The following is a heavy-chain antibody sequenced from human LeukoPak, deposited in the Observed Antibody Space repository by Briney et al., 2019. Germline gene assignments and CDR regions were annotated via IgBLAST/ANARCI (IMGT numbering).Heavy chain of an antibody. J-gene: IGHJ6*03. CDR3: ARDRVAARQWGYYYYMDV. D-gene: IGHD6-6*01. Sequence: GGSLRLSCAASGFTFSTYWMSWVRQAPGKGLEWVANIKQDGSEKYYVDSVKGRFTISRDNAKNSLYLQMNSLRAEDTAVYYCARDRVAARQWGYYYYMDVWGKGTTVTVSS. CDR2: IKQDGSEK. V-gene: IGHV3-7*01. CDR1: GFTFSTYW.